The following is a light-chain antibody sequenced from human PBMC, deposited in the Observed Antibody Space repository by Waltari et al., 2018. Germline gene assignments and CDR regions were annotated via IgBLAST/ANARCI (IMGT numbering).Light chain of an antibody. CDR2: GAS. V-gene: IGKV1-6*01. CDR1: QVIRNN. J-gene: IGKJ3*01. CDR3: LQDYSYPFT. Sequence: AIQMTQSPSSLSASVGDRVTITCRASQVIRNNLGWYQQRPGKAPKLLLYGASSLESGVPSRFSGSGSGTDSTLTISSLQPEDFATYYCLQDYSYPFTFGPGTKVDIK.